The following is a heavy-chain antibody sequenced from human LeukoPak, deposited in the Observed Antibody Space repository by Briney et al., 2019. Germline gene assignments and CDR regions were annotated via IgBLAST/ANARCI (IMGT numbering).Heavy chain of an antibody. Sequence: GGSLRLSCAASGFTFRSHWMSWVRQAPGKGLEWLGHINQEASRTDHADSVKGRFTISRDNSRNLLYLHMSSLRAEDTAVYYCAKYLSRAFDSWGQGILVSVS. CDR1: GFTFRSHW. D-gene: IGHD2/OR15-2a*01. J-gene: IGHJ4*02. V-gene: IGHV3-7*01. CDR3: AKYLSRAFDS. CDR2: INQEASRT.